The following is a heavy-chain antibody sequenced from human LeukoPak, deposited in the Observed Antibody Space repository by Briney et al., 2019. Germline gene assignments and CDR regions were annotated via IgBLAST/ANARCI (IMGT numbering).Heavy chain of an antibody. CDR1: GFTFSSLG. D-gene: IGHD2-15*01. Sequence: PGGSLRLSCAASGFTFSSLGMQWVRQAPGKGLEWVSHITGGGGSTDYADSVKGRFTISRDNSKNTLYLQMNILRAEDTAVYYCASRDVCSGGTCYGIAYWDQGTLVTVSS. V-gene: IGHV3-23*01. CDR3: ASRDVCSGGTCYGIAY. CDR2: ITGGGGST. J-gene: IGHJ4*02.